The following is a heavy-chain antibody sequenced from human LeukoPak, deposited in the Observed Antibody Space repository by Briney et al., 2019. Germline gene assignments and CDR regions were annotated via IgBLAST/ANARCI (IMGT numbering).Heavy chain of an antibody. CDR1: GFTFRSYA. D-gene: IGHD6-19*01. V-gene: IGHV3-23*01. J-gene: IGHJ3*01. Sequence: GGSLRLSCAASGFTFRSYAMSWVRQALGKGLEWVSGISGSGGSTYYGDFVKGRFTISRDNSKNTLYLQMNGLRADDTAVYYCARLKGGLAAAFDVWGQGTMVTVSS. CDR3: ARLKGGLAAAFDV. CDR2: ISGSGGST.